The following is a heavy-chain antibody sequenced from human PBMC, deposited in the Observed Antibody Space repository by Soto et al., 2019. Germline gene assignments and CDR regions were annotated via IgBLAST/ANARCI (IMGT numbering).Heavy chain of an antibody. Sequence: PGGSLRLSCAASGFTFDDYTMHWVRQAPGKGLEWVSGISWNSGSIGYADSVKGRFTISRDNAKNSLYLQMNSLRAEDTALYYCAKDMTGYGDFLDYWGQGTLVTVSS. J-gene: IGHJ4*02. V-gene: IGHV3-9*01. D-gene: IGHD3-9*01. CDR3: AKDMTGYGDFLDY. CDR1: GFTFDDYT. CDR2: ISWNSGSI.